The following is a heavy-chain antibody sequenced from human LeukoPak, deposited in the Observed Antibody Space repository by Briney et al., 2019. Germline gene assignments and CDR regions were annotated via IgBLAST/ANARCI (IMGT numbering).Heavy chain of an antibody. J-gene: IGHJ4*02. CDR1: GYTFTGYS. CDR3: AREDSTGYSSLDY. D-gene: IGHD3-22*01. CDR2: TNLKSGGT. Sequence: ASVKVSCKASGYTFTGYSIHWVRQAPGQGLEWMGWTNLKSGGTNYAQKFQARVTMTRETSISTAYMELSRLRSDDTGVYYCAREDSTGYSSLDYWGQGTLVTVSS. V-gene: IGHV1-2*02.